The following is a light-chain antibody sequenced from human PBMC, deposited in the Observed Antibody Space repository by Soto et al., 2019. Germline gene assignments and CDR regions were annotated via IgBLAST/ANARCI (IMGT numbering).Light chain of an antibody. CDR3: QQADSFPLT. J-gene: IGKJ4*01. CDR1: QDISSY. CDR2: AAS. V-gene: IGKV1-12*01. Sequence: DIQMTQSPSSVSASVGDRVTITCRASQDISSYLAWYQHTPGKAPNLLIYAASILQSGVPSRFSGSGSGTDFTLTISNLQPEDVATYYCQQADSFPLTLGGGTKVEIK.